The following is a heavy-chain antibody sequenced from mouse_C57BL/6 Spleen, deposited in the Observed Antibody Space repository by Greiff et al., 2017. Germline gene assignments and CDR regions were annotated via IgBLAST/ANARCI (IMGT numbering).Heavy chain of an antibody. CDR3: TRDEGYSNYYAMDY. CDR2: ISSGGDYI. Sequence: EVHLVESGEGLVKPGGSLKLSCAASGFTFSSYAMSWVRQTPEKRLEWVAYISSGGDYIYYADTVKGRFTISRDNARNTLYLQMSSLKSEDTAMYYCTRDEGYSNYYAMDYWGQGTSVTVSS. D-gene: IGHD2-5*01. CDR1: GFTFSSYA. J-gene: IGHJ4*01. V-gene: IGHV5-9-1*02.